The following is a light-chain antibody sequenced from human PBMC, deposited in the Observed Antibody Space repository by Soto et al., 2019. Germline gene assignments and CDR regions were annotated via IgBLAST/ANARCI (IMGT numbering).Light chain of an antibody. Sequence: DIVLTQSPATLSVSPGESATLSCRASQSVSRALAWYQHVPGQAPRLLIYDSSTRATGVPARFSGSGSGTRFTHTISSLQSEDFAVYYCQQYNSWPPRYTFGQGTKLQI. V-gene: IGKV3-15*01. CDR3: QQYNSWPPRYT. CDR1: QSVSRA. CDR2: DSS. J-gene: IGKJ2*01.